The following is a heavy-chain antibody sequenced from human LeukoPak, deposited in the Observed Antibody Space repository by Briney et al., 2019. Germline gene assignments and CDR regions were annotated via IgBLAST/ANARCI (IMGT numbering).Heavy chain of an antibody. Sequence: HPGGSLRLSCAASGFTFSSYSMNWVRQAPGKGLEWVSYISSSSSTIYYADSVKGRFTISRDNAKNSLYLQMNSLRAEDTAVYYCAKGGGSYLAYLFDYWGQGTLVTVSS. CDR1: GFTFSSYS. J-gene: IGHJ4*02. D-gene: IGHD1-26*01. CDR2: ISSSSSTI. V-gene: IGHV3-48*01. CDR3: AKGGGSYLAYLFDY.